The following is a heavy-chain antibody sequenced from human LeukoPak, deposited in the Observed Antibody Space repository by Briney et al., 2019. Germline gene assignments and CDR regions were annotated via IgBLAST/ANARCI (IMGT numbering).Heavy chain of an antibody. CDR3: ARGPPYCGGDCYYDY. Sequence: PSETLSLTCTVSGGSIGSYYWSWIRQPPGKGLEWIGYIYYSGSTNYNPSLKSRVTISVDTSKNQFSLKLSSVTAADTAVYYCARGPPYCGGDCYYDYWGQGTLVTVSS. CDR2: IYYSGST. J-gene: IGHJ4*02. CDR1: GGSIGSYY. D-gene: IGHD2-21*02. V-gene: IGHV4-59*01.